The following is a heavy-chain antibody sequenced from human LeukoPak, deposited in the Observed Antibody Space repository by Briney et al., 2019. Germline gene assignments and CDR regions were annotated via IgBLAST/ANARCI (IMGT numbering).Heavy chain of an antibody. CDR2: MNPNSGNT. CDR1: D. J-gene: IGHJ6*02. CDR3: ARVADDDYGDYYYYGMDV. D-gene: IGHD4-17*01. V-gene: IGHV1-8*01. Sequence: DXNWVRQATGQGLEWMGWMNPNSGNTGYAQKFQGRVTMTRNTSISTAYMELSSLRSEDTAVYYCARVADDDYGDYYYYGMDVWGQGTTVTVSS.